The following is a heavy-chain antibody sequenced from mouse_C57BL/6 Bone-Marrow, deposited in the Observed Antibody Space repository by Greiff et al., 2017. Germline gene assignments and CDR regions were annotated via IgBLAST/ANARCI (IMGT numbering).Heavy chain of an antibody. V-gene: IGHV8-8*01. CDR2: IWWYNDK. CDR3: ERIKKDYDDLDY. Sequence: VTLKECGPGILQPSPTLSLSCSSSGFSLSTFGMGVGWIRPPSGLGLDWLAHIWWYNDKYYNPALKRRLPICNDTSKNQVFLMIGHVDAADTDTYDCERIKKDYDDLDYGGKGTTLTVSS. J-gene: IGHJ2*01. CDR1: GFSLSTFGMG. D-gene: IGHD2-4*01.